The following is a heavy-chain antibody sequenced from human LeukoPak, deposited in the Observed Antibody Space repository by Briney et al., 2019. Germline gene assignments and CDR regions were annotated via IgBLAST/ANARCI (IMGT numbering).Heavy chain of an antibody. CDR3: ARECPIYGSDSYSYV. J-gene: IGHJ6*02. CDR2: VTGSIHYSGST. CDR1: AGSISRFS. D-gene: IGHD3-10*01. V-gene: IGHV4-59*01. Sequence: PSETLSLTCPLSAGSISRFSRECIRQPPGKGLEWIGYVTGSIHYSGSTSYNPSLKSRVTISVDTTRNQFSLKLSSVTAADTAVDYCARECPIYGSDSYSYVWGQGTTVTVSS.